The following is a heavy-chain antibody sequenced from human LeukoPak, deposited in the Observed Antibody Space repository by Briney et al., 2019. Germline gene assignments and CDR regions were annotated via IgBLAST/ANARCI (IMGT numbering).Heavy chain of an antibody. CDR1: GFTFSNYA. V-gene: IGHV3-23*01. Sequence: PGGSLRLSCVGGGFTFSNYAMTWVRQAPGKGLGWVSGISGSGDRTYYADSVKGRFTISRDNSKNTLYLQMNSLTDDDSAVYYCAKDRIPVAGRQDIWDYWGQGTLVTVSS. J-gene: IGHJ4*02. CDR3: AKDRIPVAGRQDIWDY. D-gene: IGHD6-19*01. CDR2: ISGSGDRT.